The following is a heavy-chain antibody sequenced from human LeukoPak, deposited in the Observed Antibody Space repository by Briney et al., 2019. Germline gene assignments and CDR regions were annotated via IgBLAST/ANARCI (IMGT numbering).Heavy chain of an antibody. J-gene: IGHJ4*02. CDR2: INHSGST. CDR3: ARKSAAAGTFDY. CDR1: GGSFSGYY. V-gene: IGHV4-34*01. D-gene: IGHD6-13*01. Sequence: SETLSLTCVVYGGSFSGYYWNWIRQPPGKGLEWIGEINHSGSTNYNPSLKSRVTISVDTSKNQFSLKLSSVTAADTAVYYCARKSAAAGTFDYWGQGTLVTVSS.